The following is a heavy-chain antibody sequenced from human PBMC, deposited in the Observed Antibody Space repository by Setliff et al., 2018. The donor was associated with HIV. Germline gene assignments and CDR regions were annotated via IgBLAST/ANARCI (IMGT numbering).Heavy chain of an antibody. Sequence: GESLKISCQASGYSFTNYWIGWVRQMPGKGLEWIGVIYPGDFVTRYGPSFQGQVFISADRSITTAYLQWDSLKASDAAMYYCTRRRRAPGIEDLEAYWGQGTLVTVSS. CDR1: GYSFTNYW. V-gene: IGHV5-51*01. D-gene: IGHD1-26*01. CDR2: IYPGDFVT. CDR3: TRRRRAPGIEDLEAY. J-gene: IGHJ4*02.